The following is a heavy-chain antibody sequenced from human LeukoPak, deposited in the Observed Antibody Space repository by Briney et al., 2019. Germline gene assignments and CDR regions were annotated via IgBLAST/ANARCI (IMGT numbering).Heavy chain of an antibody. CDR3: STKQGPAPPTDP. CDR1: GFTFSKYW. J-gene: IGHJ4*03. CDR2: INTDGTVT. Sequence: PGGSLRLSCAASGFTFSKYWMLWVRQAPGKGLESVSRINTDGTVTTYADSVKGRFTVSRDNADNTMFLQMNSVRDEDTAVYYWSTKQGPAPPTDPWGQGAPGTGSS. D-gene: IGHD6-25*01. V-gene: IGHV3-74*01.